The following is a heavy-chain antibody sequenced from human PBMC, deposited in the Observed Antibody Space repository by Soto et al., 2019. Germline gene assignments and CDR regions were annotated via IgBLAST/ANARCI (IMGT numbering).Heavy chain of an antibody. J-gene: IGHJ3*02. CDR1: GGSISSGGYY. CDR2: MYYSGST. CDR3: ARDFKRITNFGEPADAFDI. D-gene: IGHD3-3*01. Sequence: SETLSLTCTVSGGSISSGGYYWSWIRQHPGKGLEWIGYMYYSGSTHYNPSLKSRVTISGDTSKNQFSLKLNSVTAADTAVYYCARDFKRITNFGEPADAFDIWGQGTMVTVSS. V-gene: IGHV4-31*03.